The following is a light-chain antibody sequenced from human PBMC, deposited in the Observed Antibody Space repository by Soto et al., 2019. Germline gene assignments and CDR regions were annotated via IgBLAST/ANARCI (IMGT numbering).Light chain of an antibody. CDR2: DAS. Sequence: IHLTQSPSTLSASVGYRVTITCRASQSLNNRLAWYQQKPGKAPKLLIYDASTLESGVSSRFSGTRSETECTLTITDLKADDLATYFCHQCKTCSTFGQGTKVDIK. J-gene: IGKJ1*01. CDR1: QSLNNR. V-gene: IGKV1-5*01. CDR3: HQCKTCST.